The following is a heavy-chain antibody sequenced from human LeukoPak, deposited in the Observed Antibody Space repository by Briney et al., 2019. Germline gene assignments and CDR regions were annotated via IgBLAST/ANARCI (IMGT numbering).Heavy chain of an antibody. D-gene: IGHD6-19*01. V-gene: IGHV4-39*01. Sequence: SETLSLTCTVSGDSVSSSSYYWDWIRQPPGKGLEWIGNIHNSESTYYNPSLKSRVTMSVDTSKNQFSLKLSSVTAADTAVYYCARADSSGWYSAFDYWGQGTLVTVSS. CDR2: IHNSEST. CDR3: ARADSSGWYSAFDY. J-gene: IGHJ4*02. CDR1: GDSVSSSSYY.